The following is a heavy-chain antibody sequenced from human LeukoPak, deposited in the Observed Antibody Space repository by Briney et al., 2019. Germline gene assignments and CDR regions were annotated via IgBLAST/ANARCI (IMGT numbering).Heavy chain of an antibody. CDR2: IYYSGST. CDR1: GGSISSSSYY. V-gene: IGHV4-39*01. J-gene: IGHJ4*02. CDR3: ARNPNYGGNAVRDY. Sequence: SETLSLTCTVSGGSISSSSYYWGWIRQPPGKGLEWIGSIYYSGSTYYNPSLKSRVTISVDTSKNQFSLKLSSVTAADTAVYYCARNPNYGGNAVRDYWGQGTLVTVSS. D-gene: IGHD4-23*01.